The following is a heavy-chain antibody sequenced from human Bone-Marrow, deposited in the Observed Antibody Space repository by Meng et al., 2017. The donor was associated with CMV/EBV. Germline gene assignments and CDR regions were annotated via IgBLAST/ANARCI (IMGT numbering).Heavy chain of an antibody. V-gene: IGHV3-74*01. J-gene: IGHJ4*02. CDR3: ARVSGYGFKPEYYFDY. CDR1: GFTFSSYW. CDR2: INSDGSST. D-gene: IGHD5-12*01. Sequence: GFTFSSYWMHWVRQAPGKGLVWVSRINSDGSSTSYADSVKGRFTISRDNAKNTLYLQMNSLRAEDTAVYYCARVSGYGFKPEYYFDYWGQGTLVTVSS.